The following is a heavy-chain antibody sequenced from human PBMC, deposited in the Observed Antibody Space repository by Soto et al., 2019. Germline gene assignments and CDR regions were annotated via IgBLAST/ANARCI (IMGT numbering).Heavy chain of an antibody. CDR3: ARGNVDTAMDRRLGYGMDV. J-gene: IGHJ6*02. D-gene: IGHD5-18*01. V-gene: IGHV1-2*02. CDR1: GYTFTGYY. CDR2: INPNSGGT. Sequence: QVQLVQSEAEVKKPGASVKVSCKASGYTFTGYYMHWVRQAPGQGLEWMGWINPNSGGTNYAQKFQGRVTMTRDTSISTAYMELSRLRSDDTAVYYCARGNVDTAMDRRLGYGMDVWGQGTTVTVSS.